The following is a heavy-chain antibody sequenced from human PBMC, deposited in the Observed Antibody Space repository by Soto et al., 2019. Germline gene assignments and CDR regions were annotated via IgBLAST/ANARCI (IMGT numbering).Heavy chain of an antibody. D-gene: IGHD6-19*01. CDR3: ARFLREAVAGTPYFDY. J-gene: IGHJ4*02. CDR1: GGSISSGGYY. Sequence: QVQLQESGPGLVKPSQTLSLTCTVSGGSISSGGYYWSWIRQHPGKGLEWIGYIYYSGSTYYNPSLKSRVTISVDTSKNQSSLKLSPGTAADTAGYYCARFLREAVAGTPYFDYWGQGTLVTVSS. CDR2: IYYSGST. V-gene: IGHV4-31*03.